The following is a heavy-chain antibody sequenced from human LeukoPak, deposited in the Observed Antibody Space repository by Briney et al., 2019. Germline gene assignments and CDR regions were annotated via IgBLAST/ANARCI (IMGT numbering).Heavy chain of an antibody. J-gene: IGHJ4*02. CDR3: AKDYGSGGSYYRSPVYYFDY. CDR2: ISGSGGST. V-gene: IGHV3-23*01. Sequence: GGSLRLSCAASGFIFSNYAMSWVRQAPGKGLEWVSGISGSGGSTVYADSVKGRFTISRDNSKNIMYLQMNSLRAEDTAVYYCAKDYGSGGSYYRSPVYYFDYWGQGTLVTVSS. D-gene: IGHD1-26*01. CDR1: GFIFSNYA.